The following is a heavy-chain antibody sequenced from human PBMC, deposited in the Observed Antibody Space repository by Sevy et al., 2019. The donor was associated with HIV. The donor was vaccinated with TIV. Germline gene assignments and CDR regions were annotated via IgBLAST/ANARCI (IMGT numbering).Heavy chain of an antibody. V-gene: IGHV3-30*03. CDR2: ISYDGSNK. J-gene: IGHJ6*02. D-gene: IGHD3-3*01. Sequence: GGSLSLSCAASEFTFSSYGMHWVRQAPGKGLEWVAVISYDGSNKYYLDSVKGRFTISRDNSKNTLYLQMNSLRAEDTAVYYCARDYDFWSGAVVYYYGMDVWGQGTTVTVSS. CDR1: EFTFSSYG. CDR3: ARDYDFWSGAVVYYYGMDV.